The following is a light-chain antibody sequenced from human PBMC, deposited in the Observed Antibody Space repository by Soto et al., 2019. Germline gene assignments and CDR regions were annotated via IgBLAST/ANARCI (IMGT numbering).Light chain of an antibody. CDR1: SSDVGGYNY. Sequence: QSALTQPPSASGSPGQSVTISCTGTSSDVGGYNYVSWYQQHPGKAPKVMIYEVSKRPSGVPDRFSGSNSGNTASLTVSGLQAEDEADYYCSSYAGSNHLVFGGGTKLTVL. V-gene: IGLV2-8*01. CDR3: SSYAGSNHLV. J-gene: IGLJ2*01. CDR2: EVS.